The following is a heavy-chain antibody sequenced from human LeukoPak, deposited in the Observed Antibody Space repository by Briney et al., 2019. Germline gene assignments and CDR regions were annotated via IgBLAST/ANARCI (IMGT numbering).Heavy chain of an antibody. CDR1: GFTFSRYS. J-gene: IGHJ6*03. Sequence: PGGSLRLSCAASGFTFSRYSMNWVRQAPGKGLEWVSSISSSSSYIYYADSVKGRFTISRDNARNSLYLQMNSLRAEDTAVYYCARQERITISGVDPGYMDVWGKGTTVTVSS. V-gene: IGHV3-21*04. CDR2: ISSSSSYI. D-gene: IGHD3-3*01. CDR3: ARQERITISGVDPGYMDV.